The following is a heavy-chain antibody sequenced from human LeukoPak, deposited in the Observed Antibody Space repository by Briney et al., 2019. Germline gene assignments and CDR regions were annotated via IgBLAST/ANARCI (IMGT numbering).Heavy chain of an antibody. Sequence: SETLSLTCAVYGGSFSGYYWSWIRQPPGKGLEWIGEINHSGSTNYNPSLKSRVTISVDTSKNQFSLKLSSVTAADTAVYYCARGGGAYSSSWYYYYYYMDVWGKGTTVTVSS. V-gene: IGHV4-34*01. CDR1: GGSFSGYY. D-gene: IGHD6-13*01. CDR2: INHSGST. CDR3: ARGGGAYSSSWYYYYYYMDV. J-gene: IGHJ6*03.